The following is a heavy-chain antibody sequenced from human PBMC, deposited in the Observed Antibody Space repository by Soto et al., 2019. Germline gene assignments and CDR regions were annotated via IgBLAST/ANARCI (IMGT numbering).Heavy chain of an antibody. D-gene: IGHD3-16*02. CDR3: ARLYGLDAFDI. V-gene: IGHV4-59*08. CDR1: GGSISSYY. J-gene: IGHJ3*02. Sequence: SETLSLTCTVSGGSISSYYWSWIRQPPGKGLEWIGYIYYSGSTNYNPSLKSRFTISFDTSKNQFSLKLSSVTAADTAVYYCARLYGLDAFDIWGQGTMVTVSS. CDR2: IYYSGST.